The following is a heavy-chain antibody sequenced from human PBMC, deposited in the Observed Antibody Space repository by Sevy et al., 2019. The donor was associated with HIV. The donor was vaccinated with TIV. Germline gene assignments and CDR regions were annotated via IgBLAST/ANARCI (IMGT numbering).Heavy chain of an antibody. CDR1: EINFSDYY. CDR3: TRVRYNYGSYYFDY. CDR2: ISSGGSII. D-gene: IGHD1-1*01. V-gene: IGHV3-11*01. J-gene: IGHJ4*02. Sequence: GGSLRLSCAASEINFSDYYMSWIRQTPGKGLEWISYISSGGSIIYYADSVKGRFTISRDNAKNSLYLQMNSLRAEDMAVYYCTRVRYNYGSYYFDYWGQGTLVTVSS.